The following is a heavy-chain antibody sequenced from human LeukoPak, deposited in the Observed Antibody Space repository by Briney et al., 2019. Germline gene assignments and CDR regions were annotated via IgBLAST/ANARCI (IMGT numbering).Heavy chain of an antibody. CDR1: GYTFTGYY. CDR2: INPNSGGT. D-gene: IGHD3-16*01. J-gene: IGHJ5*02. V-gene: IGHV1-2*02. CDR3: ARDNKPTYVWGSSRPTRTNWFDP. Sequence: GASVKVSCRASGYTFTGYYMHWVRQAPGQALDWIGWINPNSGGTNYAQKFQGRVTMTRDTSISTAYMELSRLRSDDTAVYYCARDNKPTYVWGSSRPTRTNWFDPWGQGTLVTVSS.